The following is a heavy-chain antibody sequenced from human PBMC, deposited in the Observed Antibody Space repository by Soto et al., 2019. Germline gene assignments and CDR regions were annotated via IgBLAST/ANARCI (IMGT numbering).Heavy chain of an antibody. D-gene: IGHD3-10*01. J-gene: IGHJ6*03. CDR1: GFTFSSYA. V-gene: IGHV3-23*01. CDR3: AKRDLITMVRGSPYYYYYMDV. CDR2: ISGSGGST. Sequence: PGGSLRLSCAASGFTFSSYAMSWVRQAPGKGLEWVSAISGSGGSTYYADSVKGRFTISRDNSKNTLYLQMNSLRAEDTAVYYCAKRDLITMVRGSPYYYYYMDVWGKGTTVTVSS.